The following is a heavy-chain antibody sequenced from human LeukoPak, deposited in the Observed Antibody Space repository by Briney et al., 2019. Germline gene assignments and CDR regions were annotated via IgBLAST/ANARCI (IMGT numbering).Heavy chain of an antibody. D-gene: IGHD2-15*01. CDR1: GYSISSGYY. J-gene: IGHJ4*02. CDR2: IYYSGST. CDR3: ARDCSGGSCRFDY. V-gene: IGHV4-61*01. Sequence: SETLSLTCTVSGYSISSGYYWGWIRQPPGKGLEWIGYIYYSGSTNYNPSLKSRVTISVDTSKNQFSLKLSSVTAADTAVYYCARDCSGGSCRFDYWGQGTLVTVSS.